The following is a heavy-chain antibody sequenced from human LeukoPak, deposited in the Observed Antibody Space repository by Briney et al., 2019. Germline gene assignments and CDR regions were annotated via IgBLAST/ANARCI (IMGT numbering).Heavy chain of an antibody. CDR3: ARTLPGSYSDC. CDR2: IFSGGST. J-gene: IGHJ4*02. Sequence: GGSLRLSCAASGFSVSSNYMSWVRQAQGKGLEWVSVIFSGGSTYYADSVKGRFTISRDDSKNTVYLQLNSLRAEDTAVYYCARTLPGSYSDCWGQGTVVAVS. V-gene: IGHV3-53*01. D-gene: IGHD7-27*01. CDR1: GFSVSSNY.